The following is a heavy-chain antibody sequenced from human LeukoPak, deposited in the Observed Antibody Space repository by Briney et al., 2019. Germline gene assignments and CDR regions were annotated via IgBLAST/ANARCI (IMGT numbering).Heavy chain of an antibody. Sequence: SETLSLTCAVYGGSFSGYYWSWIRQPPGKGLEWIGEINHSGSTNYNPSLKSRVTISVDTSKNQFSLKLSSVTAADTAVYYCARGYAGYYSSTSCYRGSFDYWGQGTLVTVSS. D-gene: IGHD2-2*02. CDR2: INHSGST. CDR1: GGSFSGYY. CDR3: ARGYAGYYSSTSCYRGSFDY. V-gene: IGHV4-34*01. J-gene: IGHJ4*02.